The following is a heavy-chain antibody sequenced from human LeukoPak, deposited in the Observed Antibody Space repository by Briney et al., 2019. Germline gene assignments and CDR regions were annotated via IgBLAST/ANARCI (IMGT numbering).Heavy chain of an antibody. CDR1: GFTVSSNY. Sequence: GGSLRLSCAASGFTVSSNYMSWVRQAPGKGLEWVSVIYSGGSTYYADSVKGRFTISRDNSKNTLYLQMNSLRAEDTAVYYCARDTGPPGTYNWFDPWGQGTLVTVSS. CDR2: IYSGGST. D-gene: IGHD2-8*02. J-gene: IGHJ5*02. V-gene: IGHV3-53*01. CDR3: ARDTGPPGTYNWFDP.